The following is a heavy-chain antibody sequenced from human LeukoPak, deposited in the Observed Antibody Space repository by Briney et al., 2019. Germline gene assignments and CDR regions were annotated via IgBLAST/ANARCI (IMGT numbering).Heavy chain of an antibody. D-gene: IGHD3-16*02. V-gene: IGHV3-48*01. Sequence: GGSLRLPCAASGFTFSSYSMNWVRQAPGKGLEWVSYISSSSSTIYYADSVKGRFTISRDNAKNSLYLQMNSLRAEDTAVYYCARDYDYVWGSYRSPFDPWGQGTLVTVSS. CDR2: ISSSSSTI. CDR1: GFTFSSYS. J-gene: IGHJ5*02. CDR3: ARDYDYVWGSYRSPFDP.